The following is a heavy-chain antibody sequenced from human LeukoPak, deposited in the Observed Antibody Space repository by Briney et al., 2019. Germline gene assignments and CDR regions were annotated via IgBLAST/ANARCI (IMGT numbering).Heavy chain of an antibody. CDR3: ARESRVLIGDGYYLDS. D-gene: IGHD3-3*01. CDR2: LYIGRNT. J-gene: IGHJ4*02. Sequence: SETLSLTCTVSAVSISNYYWSWIRQPAGKGLEWIGRLYIGRNTNYNASLKSRLAISVYTSNNQFSLRLTSVTAADTAIYYCARESRVLIGDGYYLDSWGPGTLITVSS. V-gene: IGHV4-4*07. CDR1: AVSISNYY.